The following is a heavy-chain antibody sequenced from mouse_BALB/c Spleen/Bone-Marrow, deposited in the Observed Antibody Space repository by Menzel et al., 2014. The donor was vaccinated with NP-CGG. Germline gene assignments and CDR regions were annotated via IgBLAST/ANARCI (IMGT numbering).Heavy chain of an antibody. CDR2: ISYDGSN. J-gene: IGHJ3*01. CDR3: ASGYYGGSFAY. CDR1: GYSIXRGYY. V-gene: IGHV3-6*02. Sequence: EVKLMESGPGLVKPSQSLSLTCSVTGYSIXRGYYWNWIRQFPGNKLEWMGYISYDGSNNYNPSLKNRISITRDTSKNQFFLKLNSVTAEDIATYYCASGYYGGSFAYWGQGTLVTVSA. D-gene: IGHD1-2*01.